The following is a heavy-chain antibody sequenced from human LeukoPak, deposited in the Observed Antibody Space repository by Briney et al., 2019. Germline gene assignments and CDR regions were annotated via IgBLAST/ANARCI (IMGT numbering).Heavy chain of an antibody. CDR3: VCSGTYYSPFDY. J-gene: IGHJ4*02. CDR2: ISGSGGSP. D-gene: IGHD3-10*02. CDR1: GFTFSNYA. Sequence: GGSLRLSCVASGFTFSNYAMSWVRQAPGKGLECVSGISGSGGSPYYSDSVKGRFTISRDNSKNTLYLQMNSLRAEDTAVYYCVCSGTYYSPFDYWGQGTLVTVSS. V-gene: IGHV3-23*01.